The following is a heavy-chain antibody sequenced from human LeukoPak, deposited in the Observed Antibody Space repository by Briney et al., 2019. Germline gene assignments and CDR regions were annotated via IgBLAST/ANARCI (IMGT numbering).Heavy chain of an antibody. D-gene: IGHD3-22*01. CDR1: GCTFTSYD. CDR3: ARGGYYDSSGYYYFDY. Sequence: ASVKVSCKASGCTFTSYDINWVRQATGQGLEWMGWMNPNSGNTGYAQKFQGRVTMTRNTSISTAYMELSSLRSEDTAVYYCARGGYYDSSGYYYFDYWGQGTLVTVSS. J-gene: IGHJ4*02. V-gene: IGHV1-8*01. CDR2: MNPNSGNT.